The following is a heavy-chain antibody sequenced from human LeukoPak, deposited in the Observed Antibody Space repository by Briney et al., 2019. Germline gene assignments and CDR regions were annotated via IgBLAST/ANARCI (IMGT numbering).Heavy chain of an antibody. V-gene: IGHV4-34*01. D-gene: IGHD4-17*01. Sequence: SGTLSLTCAVYGGSFSGDYWSWIRKPPGKGLDWIGEINHSGSTNYNPSLKSRVTISVDTSKDQFSLKLSSVTARDQAVYFCARDVRTVTSYYHCMDVWGQGTTVTVSS. CDR1: GGSFSGDY. CDR3: ARDVRTVTSYYHCMDV. J-gene: IGHJ6*02. CDR2: INHSGST.